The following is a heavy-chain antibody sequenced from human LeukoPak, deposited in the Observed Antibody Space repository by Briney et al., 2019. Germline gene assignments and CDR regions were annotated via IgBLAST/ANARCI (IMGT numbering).Heavy chain of an antibody. D-gene: IGHD2-15*01. CDR2: ISGNNGDT. CDR3: AREGYFLDY. J-gene: IGHJ4*02. V-gene: IGHV1-18*01. Sequence: VASVKVSCKASGYSFSSYGISWVRQAPGQGLEWMGWISGNNGDTVYAQNFQGRVTMTTDTSTRTAYMELRSLRSDDTAVYYCAREGYFLDYWGQGTLVTVSS. CDR1: GYSFSSYG.